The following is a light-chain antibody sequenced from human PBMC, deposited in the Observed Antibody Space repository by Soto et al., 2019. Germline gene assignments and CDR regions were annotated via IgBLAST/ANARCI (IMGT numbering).Light chain of an antibody. CDR3: QQHGTSPIT. J-gene: IGKJ5*01. Sequence: EIVLTQSPGTLSLPPGERATLSCRASQSVSSNLAWYQQKPGQAPRLLVYGASSRATGIPDRFSGSGSGTDFTLTISRLEPEDFAVYYCQQHGTSPITFGQVTRLEIK. CDR1: QSVSSN. CDR2: GAS. V-gene: IGKV3-20*01.